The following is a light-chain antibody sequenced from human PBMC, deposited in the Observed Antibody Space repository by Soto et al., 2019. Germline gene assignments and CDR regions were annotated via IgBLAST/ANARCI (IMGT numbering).Light chain of an antibody. Sequence: EIVLTQSPATLSLSPGERATLSCRASQSFSNNLAWYQQKPGQAPRLLIYDSSTRATGIPPRFSGSGPGTDFTLTISSLEPADFAVYYCQQRGDWPRTFGQGTKVEIK. CDR1: QSFSNN. CDR2: DSS. J-gene: IGKJ1*01. CDR3: QQRGDWPRT. V-gene: IGKV3-11*01.